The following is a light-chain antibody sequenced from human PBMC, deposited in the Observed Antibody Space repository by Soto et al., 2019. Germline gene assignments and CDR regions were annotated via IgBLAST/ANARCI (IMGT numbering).Light chain of an antibody. CDR2: EVS. J-gene: IGLJ1*01. CDR3: CSYAGSSTFEGV. V-gene: IGLV2-23*02. CDR1: SSDVGSYNL. Sequence: QSALTQPASVSGSPGQSITISCTGTSSDVGSYNLVSWYQQHPGKAPKLMIYEVSKRPSGVSNRFSGYKSGNTASLTISGLQAEDEADYYCCSYAGSSTFEGVFGTGTKLTVL.